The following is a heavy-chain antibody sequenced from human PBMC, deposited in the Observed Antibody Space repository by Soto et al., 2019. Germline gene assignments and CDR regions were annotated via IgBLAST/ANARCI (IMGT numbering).Heavy chain of an antibody. CDR1: VGSISSYY. Sequence: SETLSLTCTVSVGSISSYYWSWIRQPPGKGLEWIGYIYYSGSTNYNPSLKSRVTISVDTSKNQFSLKLSSVTAADTAVYYCARGRGTWIPDAFDIWGQGTMVTVSS. V-gene: IGHV4-59*01. CDR3: ARGRGTWIPDAFDI. J-gene: IGHJ3*02. CDR2: IYYSGST. D-gene: IGHD1-1*01.